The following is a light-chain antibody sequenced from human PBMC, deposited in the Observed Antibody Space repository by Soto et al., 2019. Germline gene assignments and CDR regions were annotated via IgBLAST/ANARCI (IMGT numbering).Light chain of an antibody. CDR2: SAS. CDR1: QDISVY. V-gene: IGKV1-27*01. CDR3: QTFNTAPPT. Sequence: DIHMTQSPSSLSASVGDRVTITCRASQDISVYLAWYQQKPGKVPKLLIYSASTLQSGVPSRFSGSGSGTDFTLTISSLQPEDVATYYCQTFNTAPPTFGQGTRLEI. J-gene: IGKJ5*01.